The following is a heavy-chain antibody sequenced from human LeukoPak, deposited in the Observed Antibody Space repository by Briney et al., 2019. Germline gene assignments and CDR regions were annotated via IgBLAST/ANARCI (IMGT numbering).Heavy chain of an antibody. Sequence: SETLSLTCTVSGGSISSGSYYWSWIRQPAGKGLEWIGRIYTSGSTNYNPSLKSRVTISVDTSKNQFSLKLSSVTAADTAVYYCARAGLGIATKFDPWGQGTLVTVSS. CDR3: ARAGLGIATKFDP. CDR2: IYTSGST. D-gene: IGHD6-13*01. J-gene: IGHJ5*02. V-gene: IGHV4-61*02. CDR1: GGSISSGSYY.